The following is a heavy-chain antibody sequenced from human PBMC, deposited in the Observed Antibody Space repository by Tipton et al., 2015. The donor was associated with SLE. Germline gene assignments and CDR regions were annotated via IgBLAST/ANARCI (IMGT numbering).Heavy chain of an antibody. V-gene: IGHV4-39*07. CDR2: IFYGGRT. D-gene: IGHD3-22*01. Sequence: TLSLTCTVSGGSISSGTYYWGWLRQPPGKGLEWIGSIFYGGRTYYNPSLKSRVTMSAHTSENQFSLKLTSLTAADTAVYYCARDEYRYDATGYHLLGHFDFWGQGTLVTVSS. CDR1: GGSISSGTYY. J-gene: IGHJ4*02. CDR3: ARDEYRYDATGYHLLGHFDF.